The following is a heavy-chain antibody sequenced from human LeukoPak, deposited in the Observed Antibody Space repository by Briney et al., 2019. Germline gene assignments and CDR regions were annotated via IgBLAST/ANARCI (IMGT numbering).Heavy chain of an antibody. D-gene: IGHD3-3*01. CDR1: GFTFNNYA. CDR2: LSGNGVST. CDR3: AKDFGDTPYYFDH. Sequence: GGSLRLSCAASGFTFNNYAMTWVRQAPGKGLEWVSSLSGNGVSTYYADSVKGRFTISRDNSQNTLYLQTNSLRAEDTAVYYCAKDFGDTPYYFDHWGQGTLVTVSS. V-gene: IGHV3-23*01. J-gene: IGHJ4*02.